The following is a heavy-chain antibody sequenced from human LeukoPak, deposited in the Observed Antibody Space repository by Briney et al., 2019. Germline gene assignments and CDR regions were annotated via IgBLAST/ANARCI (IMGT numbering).Heavy chain of an antibody. J-gene: IGHJ4*02. V-gene: IGHV3-23*01. Sequence: PGGSLRLSCAASGFTFSSYAMSWVRQAPGKGLEWVSAISGSGGSTYYADSVKGRFTISRDNSKNTLYLQMNSLRAEDTAVYYCAKGDGIMITFGGLDYWGQGTLVTVSS. CDR2: ISGSGGST. CDR3: AKGDGIMITFGGLDY. CDR1: GFTFSSYA. D-gene: IGHD3-16*01.